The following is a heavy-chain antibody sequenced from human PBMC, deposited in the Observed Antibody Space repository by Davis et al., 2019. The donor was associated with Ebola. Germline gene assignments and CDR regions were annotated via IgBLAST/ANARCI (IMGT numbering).Heavy chain of an antibody. V-gene: IGHV1-2*02. CDR3: ARPLVGYCSGGSCYGYYYGMDV. CDR2: INPNSGGT. D-gene: IGHD2-15*01. Sequence: ASVKVSCKASGYTFTGYYMHWVRQAPGQGLEWMGWINPNSGGTNYAQKFQGRVTMTRDTSISTAYMELSRLRSDDTAVYYCARPLVGYCSGGSCYGYYYGMDVWGQGTTVTVSS. J-gene: IGHJ6*02. CDR1: GYTFTGYY.